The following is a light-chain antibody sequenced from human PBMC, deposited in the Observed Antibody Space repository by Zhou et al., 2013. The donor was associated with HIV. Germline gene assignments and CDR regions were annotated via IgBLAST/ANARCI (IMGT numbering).Light chain of an antibody. CDR2: GAS. CDR3: QQYGNSPIT. Sequence: DIVLTQSPGTLSLSPGERATLSCRASQSVSSSYLAWYQQKPGQAPRLLIYGASSRATGIPDRFSGSGSGTDFTLTISRLEPDDFATYYCQQYGNSPITFGQGTRLDI. V-gene: IGKV3-20*01. J-gene: IGKJ5*01. CDR1: QSVSSSY.